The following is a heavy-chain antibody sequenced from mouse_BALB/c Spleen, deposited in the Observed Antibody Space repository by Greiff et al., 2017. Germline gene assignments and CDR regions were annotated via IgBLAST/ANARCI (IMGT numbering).Heavy chain of an antibody. V-gene: IGHV1-15*01. J-gene: IGHJ3*01. CDR1: GYTFTDYE. Sequence: VQLQQSGAELVRPGASVTLSCKASGYTFTDYEMHWVKQTPVHGLEWIGAIDPETGGTAYNQKFKGKATLTADKSSSTAYMELRSLTSEDSAVYYCTRGDYRYDGFAYWGQGTLVTVSA. CDR3: TRGDYRYDGFAY. D-gene: IGHD2-14*01. CDR2: IDPETGGT.